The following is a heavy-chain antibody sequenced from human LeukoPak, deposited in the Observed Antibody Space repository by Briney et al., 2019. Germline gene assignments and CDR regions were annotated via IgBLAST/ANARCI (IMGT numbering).Heavy chain of an antibody. V-gene: IGHV3-23*01. CDR3: ARSRGFGELLPFDH. D-gene: IGHD3-10*01. CDR2: ISDSGGST. Sequence: GGSLRLSCAASGFTFSNYAMSWVRQAPGKGLEWVSAISDSGGSTYYADSVKGRFTISRDNPRRTVYLQLNSLTAEDTAIYYCARSRGFGELLPFDHWGQGALVTVSS. J-gene: IGHJ4*02. CDR1: GFTFSNYA.